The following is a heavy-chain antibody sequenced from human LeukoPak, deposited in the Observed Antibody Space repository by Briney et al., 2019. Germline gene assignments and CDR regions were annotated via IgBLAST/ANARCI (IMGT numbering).Heavy chain of an antibody. D-gene: IGHD6-19*01. J-gene: IGHJ4*02. CDR1: GLTFSDYG. Sequence: GGSLRLSCAASGLTFSDYGMHWVRQAPGKGLEWVAFIRYDGSDKSYADSVKGRFTISRDNFENTLYLQMNSLRGEDTAVYYCAKDGVGTSGWRTWGQGTLVTVSS. CDR3: AKDGVGTSGWRT. V-gene: IGHV3-30*02. CDR2: IRYDGSDK.